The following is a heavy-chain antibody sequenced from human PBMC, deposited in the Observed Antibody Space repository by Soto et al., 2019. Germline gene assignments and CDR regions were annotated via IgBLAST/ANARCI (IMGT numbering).Heavy chain of an antibody. J-gene: IGHJ4*02. CDR2: IYYSGST. CDR1: GGSISNYY. V-gene: IGHV4-59*01. CDR3: ARAGAATLSDY. D-gene: IGHD2-15*01. Sequence: PSETLSLTCTVSGGSISNYYWSWIRQPPGKGLEWIGYIYYSGSTNYNPSLKSRVTISLDTSKNQFSLKLSSVTAADTAVYYCARAGAATLSDYWGQETLVTVSS.